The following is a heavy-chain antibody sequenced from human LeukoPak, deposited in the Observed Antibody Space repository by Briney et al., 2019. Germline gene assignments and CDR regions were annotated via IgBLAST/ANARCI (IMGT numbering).Heavy chain of an antibody. CDR1: GGSISTYY. D-gene: IGHD5-12*01. V-gene: IGHV4-59*01. CDR3: ARGGGYASPIGY. CDR2: IYHSGST. J-gene: IGHJ4*02. Sequence: SETLSLTCTLSGGSISTYYWSWIRQPPAKGLEWIGYIYHSGSTNYNPSLTSRVTISVDTSKNQCSLKPSSVTAADTAVYYCARGGGYASPIGYWGQGALVTVSS.